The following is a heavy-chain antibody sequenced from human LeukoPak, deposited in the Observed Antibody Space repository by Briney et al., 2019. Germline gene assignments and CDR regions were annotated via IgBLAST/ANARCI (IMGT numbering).Heavy chain of an antibody. D-gene: IGHD4-17*01. J-gene: IGHJ3*02. CDR2: ISSSSTI. V-gene: IGHV3-48*04. CDR1: GFSFSSYS. CDR3: ARVHLWYGDYGFLDI. Sequence: GGSLRLSCAASGFSFSSYSMNWVRQAPGKGLEWVSYISSSSTIYYADSVKGRFTISRDNAKNSLYLQMKSLRAEDTAIYYCARVHLWYGDYGFLDIWGQGTMVTVSS.